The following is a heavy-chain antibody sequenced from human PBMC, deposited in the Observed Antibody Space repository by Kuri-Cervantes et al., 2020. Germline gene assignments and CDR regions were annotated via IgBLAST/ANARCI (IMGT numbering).Heavy chain of an antibody. J-gene: IGHJ4*02. V-gene: IGHV3-23*01. CDR1: GFTFSNAW. D-gene: IGHD3-10*01. CDR2: ISATGDRT. Sequence: GGSLRLSGAAFGFTFSNAWMSWARLAPGKGLEWLSSISATGDRTFYADSVRGRVTISRDNSKNTLSLQLDSLRAEDTALYYCAKMSYYYGSSPWLIDSWGQGALVTVSS. CDR3: AKMSYYYGSSPWLIDS.